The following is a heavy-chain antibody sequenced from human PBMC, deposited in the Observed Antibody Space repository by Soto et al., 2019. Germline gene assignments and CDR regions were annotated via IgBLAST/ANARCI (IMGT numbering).Heavy chain of an antibody. CDR2: IDSDGTST. V-gene: IGHV3-74*01. CDR1: GFTFSSYW. CDR3: ARVGVVESSASKFDY. J-gene: IGHJ4*02. Sequence: EVQLVESGGGLVQPGGSLRLSCAGSGFTFSSYWMHWVRQVPGKGLVWVSRIDSDGTSTTYADSVKGRFTISRDNAKNTLYLQMNSLRDEDTGVYYCARVGVVESSASKFDYWGQGTLVTASS. D-gene: IGHD6-19*01.